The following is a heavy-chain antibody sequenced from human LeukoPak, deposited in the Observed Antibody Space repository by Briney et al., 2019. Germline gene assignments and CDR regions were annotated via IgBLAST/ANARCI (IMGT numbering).Heavy chain of an antibody. V-gene: IGHV1-18*01. CDR1: GYTFTSYG. D-gene: IGHD5-24*01. J-gene: IGHJ3*02. Sequence: ASVKVSCKASGYTFTSYGISWVRQAPGQGLEWMGWISAYNGNTNYAQKLQGRVTMTTDTSTSTAYMELRSLRSEDTAVYYCARTRDGYNYDAFDIWGQGTMVTVSS. CDR3: ARTRDGYNYDAFDI. CDR2: ISAYNGNT.